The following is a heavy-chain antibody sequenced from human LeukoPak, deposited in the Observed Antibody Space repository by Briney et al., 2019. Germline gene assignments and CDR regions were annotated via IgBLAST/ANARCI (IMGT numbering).Heavy chain of an antibody. CDR1: GFTFSSYS. CDR2: ISSLSGTI. D-gene: IGHD3-10*01. Sequence: PGGSLRLSCAASGFTFSSYSMNWVRQAPGEGLEWVSYISSLSGTIYYADSVKGRFTISRDNAKNSVYLQMDSLRAEDTAVYYCAKVKHGPGSWRYYYYYMDVWGTGTTVTISS. CDR3: AKVKHGPGSWRYYYYYMDV. V-gene: IGHV3-48*01. J-gene: IGHJ6*03.